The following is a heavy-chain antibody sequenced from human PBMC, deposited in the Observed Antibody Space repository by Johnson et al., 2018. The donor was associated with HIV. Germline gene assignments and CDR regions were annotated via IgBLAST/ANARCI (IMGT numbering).Heavy chain of an antibody. CDR3: AKDRGAPYCSSTSCYSTGAFDI. Sequence: VQLVESGGGLVQPGGSLRLSCAASGFTFSSYAMSWVRQAPGKGLEWVSAISGSGGSTYYADPVKGRLSISRDHSKNPLYLQMNSLRAEDTAVYYCAKDRGAPYCSSTSCYSTGAFDIWGQGTMVTVSS. CDR1: GFTFSSYA. J-gene: IGHJ3*02. D-gene: IGHD2-2*01. V-gene: IGHV3-23*04. CDR2: ISGSGGST.